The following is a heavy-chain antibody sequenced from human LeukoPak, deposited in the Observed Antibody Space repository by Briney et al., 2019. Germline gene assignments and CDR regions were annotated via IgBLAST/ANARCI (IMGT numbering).Heavy chain of an antibody. D-gene: IGHD3-22*01. Sequence: GGSLRLSCAASGFTFSNYAMHWVRQAPGKGLEWVSAISGSGGSTYYADSVKGRFTISRDNSKNTLYLQMNSLRAEDTAVYYCAKGLRSPYYYDSSGYYLGDWGQGTLVTVSS. CDR1: GFTFSNYA. CDR3: AKGLRSPYYYDSSGYYLGD. J-gene: IGHJ4*02. CDR2: ISGSGGST. V-gene: IGHV3-23*01.